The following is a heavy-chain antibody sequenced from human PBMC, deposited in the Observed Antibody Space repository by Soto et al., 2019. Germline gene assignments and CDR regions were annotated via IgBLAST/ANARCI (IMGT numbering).Heavy chain of an antibody. CDR1: GGTISNYY. J-gene: IGHJ4*02. D-gene: IGHD3-22*01. Sequence: SETLSLTCTVSGGTISNYYWSWIRQPPGKGLEWIGYVYYSGSTNYNPSLKSRITISIDMPKNQFSLNLSSVTAADTAVYYCARPRSSGYAGEFDYWGQGTLVTVSS. CDR3: ARPRSSGYAGEFDY. CDR2: VYYSGST. V-gene: IGHV4-59*01.